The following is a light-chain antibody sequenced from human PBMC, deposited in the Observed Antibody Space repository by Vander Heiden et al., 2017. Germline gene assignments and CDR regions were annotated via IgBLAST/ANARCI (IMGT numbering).Light chain of an antibody. V-gene: IGKV4-1*01. CDR2: WAS. CDR3: QQDDHTPRT. Sequence: DIVMTQSPDSLAVSLGERATINCRSSHNILYPANNMNYLAWYQQKPGQPPKLLIYWASTRESGVPDRFSGSGSGTDFTLTITSLQADDVALYYCQQDDHTPRTFGQGTTVEIK. CDR1: HNILYPANNMNY. J-gene: IGKJ1*01.